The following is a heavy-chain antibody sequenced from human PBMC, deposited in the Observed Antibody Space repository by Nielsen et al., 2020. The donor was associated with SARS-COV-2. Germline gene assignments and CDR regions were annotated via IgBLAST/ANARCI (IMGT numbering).Heavy chain of an antibody. V-gene: IGHV1-24*01. J-gene: IGHJ5*02. CDR3: ARGGIVLMVYAPNWFDP. D-gene: IGHD2-8*01. CDR2: FDPEDGET. Sequence: WVRQAPGQGLEWMGGFDPEDGETIYAQKFQGRVTITRDTSASTAYMELSSLRSEDTAVYYCARGGIVLMVYAPNWFDPWGQGTLVTVSS.